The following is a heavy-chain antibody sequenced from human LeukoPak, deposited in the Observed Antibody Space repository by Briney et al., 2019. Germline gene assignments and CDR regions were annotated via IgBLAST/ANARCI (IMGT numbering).Heavy chain of an antibody. CDR2: INQDGSEK. CDR1: GFTFSDYS. Sequence: AGGSLRLSCAASGFTFSDYSMNWVRQAPGKGLEWVANINQDGSEKYYVDSVKGRFTISRDNAKNSLFLQMNSLGAEDTAVYYCVPGFDYWGQGTLVTVSS. D-gene: IGHD7-27*01. V-gene: IGHV3-7*01. CDR3: VPGFDY. J-gene: IGHJ4*01.